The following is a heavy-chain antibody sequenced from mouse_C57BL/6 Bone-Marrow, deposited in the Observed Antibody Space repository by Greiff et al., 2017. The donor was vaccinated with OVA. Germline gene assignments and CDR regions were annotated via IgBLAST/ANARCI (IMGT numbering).Heavy chain of an antibody. V-gene: IGHV1-82*01. Sequence: QVQLKESGPELVKPGASVKISCKASGYAFSSSWMNWVKQRPGKGLEWIGRIYPGDGDTNYNGKFKGKATLTADKSSSTAYMQLSSLTSEDSAVYFCARGRGVWAWFAYWGQGTLVTVSA. CDR3: ARGRGVWAWFAY. J-gene: IGHJ3*01. D-gene: IGHD2-10*02. CDR1: GYAFSSSW. CDR2: IYPGDGDT.